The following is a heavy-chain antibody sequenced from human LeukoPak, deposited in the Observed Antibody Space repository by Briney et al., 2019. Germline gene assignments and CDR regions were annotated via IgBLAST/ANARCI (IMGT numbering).Heavy chain of an antibody. CDR3: TTDYGSGSYSSDY. D-gene: IGHD3-10*01. Sequence: SPGGSLRLSCAGSGFTFSNAWMNWVRQAPGKGLEWVGRIKSKTDGGTTDYAAPVKGRFTISRDDSKNTLYLQMNSLKTEDTAMYYCTTDYGSGSYSSDYWGQGTLVTVSS. CDR1: GFTFSNAW. CDR2: IKSKTDGGTT. J-gene: IGHJ4*02. V-gene: IGHV3-15*01.